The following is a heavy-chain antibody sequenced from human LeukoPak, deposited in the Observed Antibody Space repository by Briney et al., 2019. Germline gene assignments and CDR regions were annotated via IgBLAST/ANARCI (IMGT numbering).Heavy chain of an antibody. V-gene: IGHV4-30-2*01. CDR3: ARAMVGSSWYPYYYGMDV. CDR1: GGSISSGGYS. J-gene: IGHJ6*02. D-gene: IGHD6-13*01. CDR2: IYHSGST. Sequence: KPSQTLSLTCAVSGGSISSGGYSWSWIRQPPGKGLEWIGYIYHSGSTYYNPSLKSRVTISVDRSKNQFSLKLSSVTAADTAVYYCARAMVGSSWYPYYYGMDVWGQGTTVTVSS.